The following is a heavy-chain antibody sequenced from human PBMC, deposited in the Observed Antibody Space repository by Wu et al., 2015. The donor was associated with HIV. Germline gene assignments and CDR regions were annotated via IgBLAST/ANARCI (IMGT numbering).Heavy chain of an antibody. J-gene: IGHJ4*02. Sequence: QVQLVQSGAEVKKPGSSVKVSCKASGGTFSSYAISWVRQAPGQGLEWMGGIIPIFGNTNYAQKLQGRVTMTTDTSTSTAYMELRSLRSDDTAVYYCARGDGDGDFPLGYWGQGTLVTVSS. CDR3: ARGDGDGDFPLGY. CDR2: IIPIFGNT. V-gene: IGHV1-69*05. CDR1: GGTFSSYA. D-gene: IGHD4-17*01.